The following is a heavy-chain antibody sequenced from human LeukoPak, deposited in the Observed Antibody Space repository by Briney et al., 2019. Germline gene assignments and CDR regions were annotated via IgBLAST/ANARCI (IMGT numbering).Heavy chain of an antibody. J-gene: IGHJ5*02. CDR3: ARDRPAANWFDP. Sequence: PSETLSLTSTVSGGSIISYYWSWIRHPPRKRRERIGYIYYSGSTNYNPSLKSRVTISVDTAKNQFSLKLSSVTAADTAVYYCARDRPAANWFDPWGQGTLVTVSS. CDR1: GGSIISYY. CDR2: IYYSGST. V-gene: IGHV4-59*01. D-gene: IGHD2-2*01.